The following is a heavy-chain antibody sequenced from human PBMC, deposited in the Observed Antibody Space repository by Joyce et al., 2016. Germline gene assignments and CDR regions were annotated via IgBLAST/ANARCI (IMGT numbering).Heavy chain of an antibody. CDR3: ARDASGAGLSWFDP. Sequence: QVQLQESGPGLVKPSETLSLTCTVSGASISNYYWNWIRQPPGKELEWIGYIYYSGSTNYYPSLKSRVTISVDTSKNQFSLKLTSVTAADTAVYYCARDASGAGLSWFDPWGQGTLVTVSS. V-gene: IGHV4-59*01. J-gene: IGHJ5*02. CDR1: GASISNYY. CDR2: IYYSGST. D-gene: IGHD1-26*01.